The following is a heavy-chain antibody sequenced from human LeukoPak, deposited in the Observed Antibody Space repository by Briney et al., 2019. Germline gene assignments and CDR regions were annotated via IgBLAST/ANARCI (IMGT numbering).Heavy chain of an antibody. D-gene: IGHD3-3*01. Sequence: PGGSLRLSCAASGFTFSSYAMSWVRQAPGKGLEWVSAISGSGGSTYYADSVKGRFTISRDNSKNTLYLQMNSLRVEDTAVYYCAKDRSVQSITIFGVVTSSGFDPWGQGTLVTVSS. CDR1: GFTFSSYA. V-gene: IGHV3-23*01. J-gene: IGHJ5*02. CDR3: AKDRSVQSITIFGVVTSSGFDP. CDR2: ISGSGGST.